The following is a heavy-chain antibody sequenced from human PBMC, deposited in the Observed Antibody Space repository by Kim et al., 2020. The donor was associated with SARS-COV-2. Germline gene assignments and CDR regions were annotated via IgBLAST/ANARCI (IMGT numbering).Heavy chain of an antibody. Sequence: KFQGRVTITRDTSASTAYMELSSLRSEDTAVYYCARVMGARMVAKELGSDYWGQGTLVTVSS. V-gene: IGHV1-3*01. J-gene: IGHJ4*02. CDR3: ARVMGARMVAKELGSDY. D-gene: IGHD5-12*01.